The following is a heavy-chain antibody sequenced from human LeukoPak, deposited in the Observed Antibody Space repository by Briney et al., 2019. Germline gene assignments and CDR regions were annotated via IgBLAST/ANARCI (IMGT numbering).Heavy chain of an antibody. CDR1: GFTFSSYA. V-gene: IGHV3-23*01. Sequence: GGSLRLSCAASGFTFSSYAMSWVRQAPGKGLEWVSAISGSGGSTYYADSVKGRFTISRDNSKNTLYLQINSLRAEDTAVYYCAKWEYYYDSSGYPDYWGQGTLVTVSS. J-gene: IGHJ4*02. CDR3: AKWEYYYDSSGYPDY. D-gene: IGHD3-22*01. CDR2: ISGSGGST.